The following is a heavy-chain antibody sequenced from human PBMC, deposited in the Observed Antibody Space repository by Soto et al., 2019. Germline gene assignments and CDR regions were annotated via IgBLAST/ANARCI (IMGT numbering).Heavy chain of an antibody. CDR2: IRSKSDGGKA. CDR1: GFTFSNAW. V-gene: IGHV3-15*07. J-gene: IGHJ4*01. D-gene: IGHD1-1*01. CDR3: TTDAAMPGTNYFDY. Sequence: EVQLVESGGGLVKPGESQRLSCVASGFTFSNAWMHWVSQAPGKGLEWVGHIRSKSDGGKADYGAPVKGRFTISSDDSKNMLYLQMNSLKTEDTAVYYCTTDAAMPGTNYFDYWGHGALVTVSS.